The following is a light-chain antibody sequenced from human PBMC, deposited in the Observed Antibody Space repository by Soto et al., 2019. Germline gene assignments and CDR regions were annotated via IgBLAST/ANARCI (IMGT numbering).Light chain of an antibody. CDR2: EVS. V-gene: IGLV2-8*01. J-gene: IGLJ2*01. Sequence: QSALTQPPSASGSPGQSVTISCTGTSSDVGGYNYVSWYQQYPGKVPRPMIYEVSKRPSGVPDRFSGSKSANTASLTVSGLQAEDEADYYCSSYAGSNNLVFGGGTKLTVL. CDR1: SSDVGGYNY. CDR3: SSYAGSNNLV.